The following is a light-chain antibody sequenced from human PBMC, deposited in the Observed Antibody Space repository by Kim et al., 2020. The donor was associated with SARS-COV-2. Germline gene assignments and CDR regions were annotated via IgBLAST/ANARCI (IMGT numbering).Light chain of an antibody. Sequence: LTQPASVSGSPGQSITISCAGTSSDVGGYTLVSWYQQHPGKAPRLMIFEVTKRPSGVSYRFSGSKSGNTASLTISGLQAEDEADYHCCSFAGSGTWVFGGGTQLTVL. CDR2: EVT. J-gene: IGLJ3*02. CDR3: CSFAGSGTWV. V-gene: IGLV2-23*02. CDR1: SSDVGGYTL.